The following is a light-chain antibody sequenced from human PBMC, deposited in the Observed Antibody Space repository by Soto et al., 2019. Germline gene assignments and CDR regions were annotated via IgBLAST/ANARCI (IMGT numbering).Light chain of an antibody. V-gene: IGLV2-14*01. J-gene: IGLJ1*01. Sequence: QSALTQPASVSGSPGQSITISCTGTSSDVGAYNSVSWFQQHPGKATKLIISDVSRRPAGVSTRFSGSNSGKTASLTIAGLQADDEAYYYGSSYTSRSTIVFGTGTKLTVL. CDR3: SSYTSRSTIV. CDR1: SSDVGAYNS. CDR2: DVS.